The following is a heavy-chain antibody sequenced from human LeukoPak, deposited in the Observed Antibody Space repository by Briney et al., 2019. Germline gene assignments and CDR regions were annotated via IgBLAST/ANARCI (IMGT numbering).Heavy chain of an antibody. Sequence: GGSLRLSCAASGFTFKSYAMSWVRHAPGKGLEGGSAISCSGGSTYYADSVKGRFTIPRANSKNTLYLQITSLRAEDTAVYYCAINAKTYYYDSSGSYYFDYWGQGTLVTVSS. CDR2: ISCSGGST. CDR1: GFTFKSYA. D-gene: IGHD3-22*01. CDR3: AINAKTYYYDSSGSYYFDY. J-gene: IGHJ4*02. V-gene: IGHV3-23*01.